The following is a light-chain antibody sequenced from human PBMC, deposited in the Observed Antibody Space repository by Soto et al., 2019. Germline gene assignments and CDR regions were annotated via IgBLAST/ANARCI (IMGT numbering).Light chain of an antibody. J-gene: IGLJ1*01. V-gene: IGLV2-11*01. CDR3: CSYAGTYSYV. Sequence: QSALTQPRSVSGSPGQSVTSSCTGTRSDIGIYDYVSWYQHHPNTAPKLIIYDVGERPSGVPDRFSGSKSGNTASLLISGLQAEVEADYCCCSYAGTYSYVFGSGTKLTVL. CDR2: DVG. CDR1: RSDIGIYDY.